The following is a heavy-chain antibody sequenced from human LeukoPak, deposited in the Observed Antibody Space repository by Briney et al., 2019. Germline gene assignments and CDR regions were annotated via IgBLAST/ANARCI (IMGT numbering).Heavy chain of an antibody. CDR1: GFSLSTSGVG. CDR3: AHRQAISTMVRGVIIAGFDY. D-gene: IGHD3-10*01. CDR2: TYWADDK. Sequence: SGPTLVKPTQTLTLTCTFSGFSLSTSGVGVGWIRQPPGKALEWLALTYWADDKRYSPSLKSRLTITKDTSKNQVVLTMTNMDPVDTATYYCAHRQAISTMVRGVIIAGFDYWGQGTLVTVSS. V-gene: IGHV2-5*02. J-gene: IGHJ4*02.